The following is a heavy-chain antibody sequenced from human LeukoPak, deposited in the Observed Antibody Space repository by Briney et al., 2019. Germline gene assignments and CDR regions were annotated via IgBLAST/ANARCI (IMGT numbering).Heavy chain of an antibody. J-gene: IGHJ4*02. V-gene: IGHV4-59*01. CDR1: GGSISSYY. CDR3: ARGRGDFWSGYYFDY. D-gene: IGHD3-3*01. Sequence: SETLSLTCTVSGGSISSYYSSSSRHRPGKGLECIGYIYYSGSTNYNPSIKSRVTISVHTSKNQFSLKLSSVTAADTAVYYCARGRGDFWSGYYFDYWGQGTLVTVSS. CDR2: IYYSGST.